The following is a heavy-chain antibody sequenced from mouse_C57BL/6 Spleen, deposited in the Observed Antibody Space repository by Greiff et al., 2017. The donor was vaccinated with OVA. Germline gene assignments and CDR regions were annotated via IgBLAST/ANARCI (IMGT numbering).Heavy chain of an antibody. J-gene: IGHJ4*01. Sequence: EVKLMESGGGLVKPGGSLKLSCAASGFTFSDYGMHWVRQAPEKGLEWVAYISSGSSTIYSADTVKGRFTISRDHAKNTLFLQMTSLTSEATSMFYCANFFSCITFSAMDYWGPGTSVPVSS. D-gene: IGHD1-1*01. V-gene: IGHV5-17*01. CDR2: ISSGSSTI. CDR1: GFTFSDYG. CDR3: ANFFSCITFSAMDY.